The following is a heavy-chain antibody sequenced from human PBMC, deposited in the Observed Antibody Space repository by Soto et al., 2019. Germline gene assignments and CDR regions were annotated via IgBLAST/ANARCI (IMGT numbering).Heavy chain of an antibody. D-gene: IGHD3-22*01. V-gene: IGHV4-39*01. Sequence: ETLSLTCTVSGGSIKTSSFYWGWIRQPPGKGLEWIGSVYYSGTTYYSPSLRSRVTISVDTSKNQFSLKLISVTAADTAVYYCARVDFYDSSGYYYLFDRWGQGTLVTVSS. CDR2: VYYSGTT. CDR1: GGSIKTSSFY. J-gene: IGHJ4*02. CDR3: ARVDFYDSSGYYYLFDR.